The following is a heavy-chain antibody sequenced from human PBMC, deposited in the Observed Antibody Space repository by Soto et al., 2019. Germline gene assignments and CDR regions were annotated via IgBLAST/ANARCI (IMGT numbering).Heavy chain of an antibody. D-gene: IGHD3-3*01. V-gene: IGHV4-39*01. Sequence: SETLSLTCTVSGDSISSSSYYWGWIRQPPGKGLEWIGSIYYSGSTYYNPSLKSRVTISVDTSKNQFSLKLSSVTAADTAVYYCARQKLQFLGYYYYMDVWGKGTTVTVSS. J-gene: IGHJ6*03. CDR2: IYYSGST. CDR1: GDSISSSSYY. CDR3: ARQKLQFLGYYYYMDV.